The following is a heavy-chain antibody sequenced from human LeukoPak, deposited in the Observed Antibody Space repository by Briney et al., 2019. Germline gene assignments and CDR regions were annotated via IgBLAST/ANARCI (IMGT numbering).Heavy chain of an antibody. D-gene: IGHD3-16*02. Sequence: PSETLSLTCTVSGGSISSYYWSWIRQPPGKGLEWIGYICYSGSTNYNPSLKSRVTISVDTSKNQFSLKLSSVTAADTAVYYCARDIDSDAFDIWGQGTMVTVSS. J-gene: IGHJ3*02. V-gene: IGHV4-59*01. CDR3: ARDIDSDAFDI. CDR1: GGSISSYY. CDR2: ICYSGST.